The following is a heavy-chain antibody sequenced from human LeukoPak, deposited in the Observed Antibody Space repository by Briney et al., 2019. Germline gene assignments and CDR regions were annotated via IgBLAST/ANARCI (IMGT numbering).Heavy chain of an antibody. D-gene: IGHD2-15*01. J-gene: IGHJ6*02. CDR3: ARIPTLSYYYYGMDV. CDR2: IIPILGTA. V-gene: IGHV1-69*08. CDR1: GGTFSSYT. Sequence: SVKVSCKASGGTFSSYTISWVRQAPGQGLEWMGRIIPILGTANYAQKFQGRVTITADKSTSTAYMELSSLRSEDTAVYYCARIPTLSYYYYGMDVWGQGTTVTVSS.